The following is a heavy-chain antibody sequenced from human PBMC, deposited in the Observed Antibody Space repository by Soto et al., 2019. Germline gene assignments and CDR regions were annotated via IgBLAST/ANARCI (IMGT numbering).Heavy chain of an antibody. Sequence: QVRLVQSGAEVKKPGSSVKVSCKASGGTFSTSAISWVRQAPGQGLEWVGGIRPVFPTPDYAQNFQGRVSITSDDSTTTAYLELTTLRADDTAVYYCARDNDRLQLGGNYYCILAVCGLGTAITVSS. J-gene: IGHJ6*02. CDR1: GGTFSTSA. CDR3: ARDNDRLQLGGNYYCILAV. V-gene: IGHV1-69*05. CDR2: IRPVFPTP. D-gene: IGHD1-1*01.